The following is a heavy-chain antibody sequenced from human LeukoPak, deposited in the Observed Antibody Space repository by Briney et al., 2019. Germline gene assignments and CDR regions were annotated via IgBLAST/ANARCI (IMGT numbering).Heavy chain of an antibody. CDR3: ARLPLRFLEWFGPDY. CDR1: GFTFSSYS. J-gene: IGHJ4*02. CDR2: ISGSSYYI. Sequence: GGSLRLSCAASGFTFSSYSMNWVRQAPGKGLEWVSSISGSSYYIYYADSVKGRFTISRDNAKNSLYLQMNSLRAEDTAVYYCARLPLRFLEWFGPDYWGQGTLVTVSS. D-gene: IGHD3-3*01. V-gene: IGHV3-21*01.